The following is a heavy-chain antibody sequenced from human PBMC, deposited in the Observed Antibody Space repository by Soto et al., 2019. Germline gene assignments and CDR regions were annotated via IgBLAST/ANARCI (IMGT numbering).Heavy chain of an antibody. CDR2: ISFDGSNE. V-gene: IGHV3-30*18. CDR3: VKERMEQYQLIPFFEY. CDR1: GFTFNRYG. D-gene: IGHD2-2*01. J-gene: IGHJ4*02. Sequence: QVQLVESGGGAVQPGRSLRLSYAASGFTFNRYGMHWVRQAPGKGLEWVTVISFDGSNEYYADSVRGRFTISRDNSKNTLYLQMSSLRAEDTAVYYCVKERMEQYQLIPFFEYWGQGTLVTVSS.